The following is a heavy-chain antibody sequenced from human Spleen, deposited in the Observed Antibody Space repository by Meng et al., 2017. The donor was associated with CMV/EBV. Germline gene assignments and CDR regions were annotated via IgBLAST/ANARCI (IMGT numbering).Heavy chain of an antibody. J-gene: IGHJ5*02. V-gene: IGHV3-11*04. Sequence: GESLKISCAGSGFSFSDYYMAWIRQAPGKGLEWVSYITSSGSSKYYADSVKGRFTISRGNAKNSLYLQMNSLRAEDTAVYYCARDDVVGLESWGQGTLVTVSS. CDR3: ARDDVVGLES. CDR1: GFSFSDYY. CDR2: ITSSGSSK. D-gene: IGHD1-1*01.